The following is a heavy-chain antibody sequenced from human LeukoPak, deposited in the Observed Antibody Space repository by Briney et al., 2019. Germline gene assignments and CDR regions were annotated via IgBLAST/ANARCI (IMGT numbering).Heavy chain of an antibody. CDR2: IYYSGST. D-gene: IGHD5-18*01. Sequence: PSETLSLTCTVSGGSISSYYWSWVRQPPGKGRERGGYIYYSGSTNYNPSLKSRVTISVDTSKNQFSLKLSSVTAADTAVYYCARDLSVLPGYSYDVWGQGTLVTVSS. CDR1: GGSISSYY. J-gene: IGHJ4*02. CDR3: ARDLSVLPGYSYDV. V-gene: IGHV4-59*01.